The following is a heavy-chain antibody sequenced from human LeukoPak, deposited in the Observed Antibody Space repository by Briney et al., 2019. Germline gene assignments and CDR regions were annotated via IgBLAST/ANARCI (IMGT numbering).Heavy chain of an antibody. CDR1: GFTFSSYA. J-gene: IGHJ4*02. CDR2: INSDGSST. Sequence: GGSLRLTCAASGFTFSSYAMSWVRQAPGKGLVWVSRINSDGSSTSYADSVKGRFTISRDNAKNTLYLQMNSLRAEDTAVYYCAGSGSSHFDYWGQGTLVTVSS. D-gene: IGHD3-10*01. CDR3: AGSGSSHFDY. V-gene: IGHV3-74*01.